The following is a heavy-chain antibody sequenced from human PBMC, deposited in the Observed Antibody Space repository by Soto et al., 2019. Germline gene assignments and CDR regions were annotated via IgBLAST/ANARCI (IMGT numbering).Heavy chain of an antibody. J-gene: IGHJ4*02. CDR3: AKDLSSPSFGIY. V-gene: IGHV3-30*18. Sequence: GGSLRLSCAASGFTFSSYGMHWVRQAPGKGLEWVAVISYDGSNKYYADSVKGRFTISRDNSKNTLYLQMNSLRAEDTAVYYCAKDLSSPSFGIYWGQGTLVTVSS. D-gene: IGHD6-6*01. CDR2: ISYDGSNK. CDR1: GFTFSSYG.